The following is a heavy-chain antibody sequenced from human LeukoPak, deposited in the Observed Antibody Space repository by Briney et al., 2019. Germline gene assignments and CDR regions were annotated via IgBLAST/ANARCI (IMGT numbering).Heavy chain of an antibody. D-gene: IGHD3-22*01. V-gene: IGHV3-21*01. CDR1: GFTLSSYS. J-gene: IGHJ4*02. Sequence: GGSLRLSCAASGFTLSSYSMNWVRQAPGKGLEWVSSISSSSSYIYYADSVKGRFTISRDNAKNSLYLQMNSLRAEDTAVYYCARDMYYDSSGYYGYFDYWGQGTLVTVSS. CDR2: ISSSSSYI. CDR3: ARDMYYDSSGYYGYFDY.